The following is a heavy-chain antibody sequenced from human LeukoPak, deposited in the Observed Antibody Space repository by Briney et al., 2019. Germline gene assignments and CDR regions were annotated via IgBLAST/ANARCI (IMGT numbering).Heavy chain of an antibody. Sequence: SVKVSCKASGGTFSSYAISWLRQAPGQGREWMGGIIPILCTANYAQNFQGRVTITTDESTSTAYMELSSLRSEDTAVYYWARSLLPGATVTNWFDPWGQGTLVTVSS. CDR1: GGTFSSYA. D-gene: IGHD4-17*01. CDR3: ARSLLPGATVTNWFDP. V-gene: IGHV1-69*05. CDR2: IIPILCTA. J-gene: IGHJ5*02.